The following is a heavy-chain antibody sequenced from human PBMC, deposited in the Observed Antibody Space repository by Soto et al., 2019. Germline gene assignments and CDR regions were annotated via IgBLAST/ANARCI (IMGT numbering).Heavy chain of an antibody. CDR2: VNPILSMS. D-gene: IGHD3-10*01. CDR1: GDTFSFYT. V-gene: IGHV1-69*02. J-gene: IGHJ4*02. CDR3: ATSYGSGYRAFDY. Sequence: QVQLVQSGAEVKTPGSSVKVSCKASGDTFSFYTINWVRQAPGLGLEWMGRVNPILSMSTYAQKFQGRVTMTADKSTSTAYMELRSLRSEDTAFYYCATSYGSGYRAFDYWGQGALVTVSS.